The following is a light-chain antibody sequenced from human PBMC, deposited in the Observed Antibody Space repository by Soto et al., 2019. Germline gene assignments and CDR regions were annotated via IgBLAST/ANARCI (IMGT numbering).Light chain of an antibody. V-gene: IGKV3D-15*01. CDR2: ACS. CDR3: QQFRNWPWT. CDR1: QSISIN. J-gene: IGKJ1*01. Sequence: EIVLTQSPGTLSVSPGDRVTLSCRSSQSISINLALYQHKPGQAPRLLIHACSTRATGIPARISGSGSGTEFTLTISSLQSEDFAVYYCQQFRNWPWTFGQGTKVDIK.